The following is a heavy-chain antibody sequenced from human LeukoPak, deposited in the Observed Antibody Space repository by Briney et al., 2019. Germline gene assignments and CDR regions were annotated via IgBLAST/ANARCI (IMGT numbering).Heavy chain of an antibody. CDR1: GYTFTSYY. CDR2: INPSGGST. V-gene: IGHV1-46*01. D-gene: IGHD4-17*01. J-gene: IGHJ6*02. CDR3: AREVAHDYGDYSSWGYYYYGMDV. Sequence: ASVKVSCKASGYTFTSYYTHWVRQAPGQGLEWMGIINPSGGSTSYAQKFQGRVTMTRDTSTSTVYMELSSLRSEDTAVYYCAREVAHDYGDYSSWGYYYYGMDVWGQGTTVTVSS.